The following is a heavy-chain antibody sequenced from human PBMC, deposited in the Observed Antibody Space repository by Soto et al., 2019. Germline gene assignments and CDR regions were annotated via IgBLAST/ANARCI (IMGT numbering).Heavy chain of an antibody. J-gene: IGHJ6*04. V-gene: IGHV3-74*01. CDR2: ISPDGSST. CDR3: ASFAGIVRVPGGEGDV. Sequence: EVQLVESGGGLVQPGGSLRLSCAASGFTFSSHWMHWVRQAPGKGLVWVSRISPDGSSTSYDDSVKGRFTISRDNARNTLHLKMNSLRAEDTALYYCASFAGIVRVPGGEGDVRGEGTTVTVSS. D-gene: IGHD2-2*01. CDR1: GFTFSSHW.